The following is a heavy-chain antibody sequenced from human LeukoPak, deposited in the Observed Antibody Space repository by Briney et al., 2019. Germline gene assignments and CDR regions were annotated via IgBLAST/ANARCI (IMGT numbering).Heavy chain of an antibody. D-gene: IGHD2-8*01. Sequence: ASVKVSCKASRYTFTNYYIHWVRQAPGQGLEWMGIINPSGSSTSYAQKFQGRVTMTWDTSKSTVYMELSRLSSEETTVYYCAGGTTNTKGAFDMWGQGKMVTVSS. V-gene: IGHV1-46*01. CDR3: AGGTTNTKGAFDM. J-gene: IGHJ3*02. CDR2: INPSGSST. CDR1: RYTFTNYY.